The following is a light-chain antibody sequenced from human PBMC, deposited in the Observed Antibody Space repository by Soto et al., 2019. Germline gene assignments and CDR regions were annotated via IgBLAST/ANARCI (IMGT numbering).Light chain of an antibody. CDR3: QHYSSWFWT. V-gene: IGKV3-15*01. Sequence: EIVMTQSPVTLSVSPGEGATLSCRASQSVGSTLAWYQQRPGQAPRVLIYNASTRASGIPARFSGSGSGTEFTLTISSLQSEDFAVYYCQHYSSWFWTFGQGTKVEV. J-gene: IGKJ1*01. CDR1: QSVGST. CDR2: NAS.